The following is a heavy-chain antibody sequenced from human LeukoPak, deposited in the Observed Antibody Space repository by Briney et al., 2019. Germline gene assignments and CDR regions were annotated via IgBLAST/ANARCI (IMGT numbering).Heavy chain of an antibody. CDR3: ARDLISGGYSP. D-gene: IGHD5-18*01. CDR1: GYTFTGYY. Sequence: GASVKVSCKASGYTFTGYYMHWVRQAPGQGLEWMGRIIPILGIANYAQKFQGRVTITADKSTSTAYMELSSLRSEDTAVYYCARDLISGGYSPWGQGTLVTVSS. J-gene: IGHJ5*02. CDR2: IIPILGIA. V-gene: IGHV1-69*04.